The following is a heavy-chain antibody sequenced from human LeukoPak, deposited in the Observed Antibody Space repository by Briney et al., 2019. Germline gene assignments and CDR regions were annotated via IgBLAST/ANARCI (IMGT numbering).Heavy chain of an antibody. D-gene: IGHD5-24*01. CDR1: GGSISSSNW. V-gene: IGHV4-4*02. Sequence: SETLSLTCAVSGGSISSSNWWSWVRQPPGKGLEWIGEIYHSGSTYYNPSLKSRVTISVDTSKNQFSLKLSSVTAADTAVYYCASTRWLQFYFDYWGQGTLVTVSS. J-gene: IGHJ4*02. CDR2: IYHSGST. CDR3: ASTRWLQFYFDY.